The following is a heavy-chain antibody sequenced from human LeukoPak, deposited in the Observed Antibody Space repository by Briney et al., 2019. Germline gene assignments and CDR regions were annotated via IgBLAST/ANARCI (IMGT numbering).Heavy chain of an antibody. J-gene: IGHJ5*01. Sequence: SETLSLTCIVSGGSISSYYWSWIRQPPGKGLEWIGYIYSSGSTNSNSSLKSRVTISVDTSKSQFSLKMTSVTAADTAVYYCARGRSGGDWFDSWGQGTLVTVSS. CDR3: ARGRSGGDWFDS. V-gene: IGHV4-4*09. CDR1: GGSISSYY. D-gene: IGHD3-10*01. CDR2: IYSSGST.